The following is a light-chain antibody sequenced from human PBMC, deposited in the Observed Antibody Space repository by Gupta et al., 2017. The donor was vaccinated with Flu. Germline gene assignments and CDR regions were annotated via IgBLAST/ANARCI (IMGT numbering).Light chain of an antibody. CDR2: LAS. J-gene: IGKJ4*01. V-gene: IGKV3-11*01. CDR3: QQRNSWPLS. Sequence: EIVLTQSPATLSLSPGEGATLSCRASQSVSNSLAWYQQKPGQAPRLLIYLASNRATGIPARFSGSGSGTDFTLTISSLEPEDFAVYYCQQRNSWPLSFGRGTRVEIK. CDR1: QSVSNS.